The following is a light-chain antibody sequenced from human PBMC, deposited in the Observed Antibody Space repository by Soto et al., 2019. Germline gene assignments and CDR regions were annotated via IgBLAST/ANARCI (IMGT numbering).Light chain of an antibody. CDR1: QSVSTY. CDR3: QQYGSSSIT. CDR2: DAS. Sequence: EIVLTQSPATLSFSPGERATLSCRASQSVSTYLAWYQQRPGQAPRLLIYDASYRATDIPPRFSGSGSGTDFTLTISRLEPEDFAVYYCQQYGSSSITFGQGTKVDNK. V-gene: IGKV3-11*01. J-gene: IGKJ1*01.